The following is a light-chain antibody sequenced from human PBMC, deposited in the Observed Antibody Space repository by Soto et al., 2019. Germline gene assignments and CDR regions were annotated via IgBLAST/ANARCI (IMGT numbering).Light chain of an antibody. Sequence: QSALTQPASVSGSPGQSITISCTGTSSDVGSYNLVSWYQQHPGKAPKLMIYEVSKRPSGVSNRFSGSKSGNTASLTISGLQAEDEADYYCCSYEGSSTFYVFGTGT. V-gene: IGLV2-23*02. CDR2: EVS. CDR1: SSDVGSYNL. J-gene: IGLJ1*01. CDR3: CSYEGSSTFYV.